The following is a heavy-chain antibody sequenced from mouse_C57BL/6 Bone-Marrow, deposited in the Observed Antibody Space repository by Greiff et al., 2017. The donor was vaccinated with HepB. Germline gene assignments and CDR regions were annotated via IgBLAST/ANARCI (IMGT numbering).Heavy chain of an antibody. CDR3: ARRDAASSGPWFAY. CDR1: GYTFTGYW. Sequence: QVQLKQSGAELMKPGASVKLSCKATGYTFTGYWIEWVKQRPGHGLEWIGEILPGSGSTNYNEKFKGKATFTADTSSNTAYMQLSSLTTEDSAIYYCARRDAASSGPWFAYWGQGTLVTVSA. V-gene: IGHV1-9*01. D-gene: IGHD3-2*02. CDR2: ILPGSGST. J-gene: IGHJ3*01.